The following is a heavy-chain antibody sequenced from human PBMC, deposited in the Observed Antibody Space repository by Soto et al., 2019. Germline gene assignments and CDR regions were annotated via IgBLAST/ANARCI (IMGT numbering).Heavy chain of an antibody. D-gene: IGHD2-21*01. CDR1: GFTFSDYT. V-gene: IGHV3-48*01. Sequence: PGGSLRLSCAASGFTFSDYTMNWVRQTPGEGLEWLSYINYGSTSIVYADSVKGRFTMSRDNAKNSLYLQMNSLRAEDTAVYYCVRDFLWAFDYWGQGALVTVSS. J-gene: IGHJ4*02. CDR2: INYGSTSI. CDR3: VRDFLWAFDY.